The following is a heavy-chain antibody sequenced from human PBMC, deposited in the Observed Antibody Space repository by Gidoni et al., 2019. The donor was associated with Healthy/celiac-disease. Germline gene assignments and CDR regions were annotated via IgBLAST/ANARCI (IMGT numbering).Heavy chain of an antibody. CDR3: ARKEYYYDSSGYPAGWFDP. D-gene: IGHD3-22*01. Sequence: QVQLQESGPGLVKPSQTLSLTCTVSGGSISSGSYYWSWIRQPAGKGLEWIGRIYTSGSTNYNPSLKSRVTISVDTSKNQFSLKLSSVTAADTAVYYCARKEYYYDSSGYPAGWFDPWGQGTLVTVSS. CDR1: GGSISSGSYY. V-gene: IGHV4-61*02. CDR2: IYTSGST. J-gene: IGHJ5*02.